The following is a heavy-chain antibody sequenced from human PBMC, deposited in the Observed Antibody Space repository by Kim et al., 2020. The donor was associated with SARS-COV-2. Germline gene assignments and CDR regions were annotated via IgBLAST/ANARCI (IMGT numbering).Heavy chain of an antibody. Sequence: SETLSLTCTVSGGSISSYYWSWIRQPPGKGLEWIGYIYYSGSKNYNTSLKSRVTISVDTSKNQFYLKMSSVTAADTAVCYCARRQSYTYYYDYWSQG. CDR2: IYYSGSK. V-gene: IGHV4-59*08. CDR1: GGSISSYY. CDR3: ARRQSYTYYYDY. J-gene: IGHJ4*02. D-gene: IGHD1-20*01.